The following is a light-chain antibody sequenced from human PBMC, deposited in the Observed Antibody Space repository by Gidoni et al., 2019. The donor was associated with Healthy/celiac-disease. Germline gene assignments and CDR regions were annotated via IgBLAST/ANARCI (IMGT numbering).Light chain of an antibody. CDR3: QQSYSTPLL. CDR2: AAS. J-gene: IGKJ4*01. V-gene: IGKV1-39*01. CDR1: QSISSY. Sequence: TQITQSPSSLSASVGDRVTITCRASQSISSYLNWYQQKPGKAPKLLIYAASSLQSGVPSRFSGSGSGTDFTLTISSLQPEDFATYYCQQSYSTPLLFGGGTKVEIK.